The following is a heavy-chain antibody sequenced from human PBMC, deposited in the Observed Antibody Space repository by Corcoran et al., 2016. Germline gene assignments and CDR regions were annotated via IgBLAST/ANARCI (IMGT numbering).Heavy chain of an antibody. V-gene: IGHV1-69*01. CDR1: GGTFSSYA. J-gene: IGHJ6*02. Sequence: QVQLVQSGAEVKKPGSSVKVSYNASGGTFSSYAIRWVRQAPGHGIEWMGGIIPIFGTANYAQKFQGRVTITADQSTSTAYMELSSLRSEETAVYYCARGWYDILIPMDVWGQGTTVTVSS. CDR3: ARGWYDILIPMDV. CDR2: IIPIFGTA. D-gene: IGHD3-9*01.